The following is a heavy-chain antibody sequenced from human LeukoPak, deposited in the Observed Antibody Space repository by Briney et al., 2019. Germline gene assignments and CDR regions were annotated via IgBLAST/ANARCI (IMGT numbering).Heavy chain of an antibody. CDR3: ARGKGPMVRGVNLDF. Sequence: ASVKVSCKASGYTFTGYYMHWVRQAPGQGLEWLGWISGYNGNANYAQRFQGRVTMTTDTSTNTAYMELRNLRSDDTAVYYCARGKGPMVRGVNLDFWGQGTLVTVSS. D-gene: IGHD3-10*01. CDR1: GYTFTGYY. CDR2: ISGYNGNA. J-gene: IGHJ4*02. V-gene: IGHV1-18*04.